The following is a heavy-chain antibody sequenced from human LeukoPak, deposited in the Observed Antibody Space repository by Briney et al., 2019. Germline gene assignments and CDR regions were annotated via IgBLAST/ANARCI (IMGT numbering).Heavy chain of an antibody. CDR3: VRDQRDFSGSGNYHM. V-gene: IGHV3-30*04. CDR1: GFTFSSYI. J-gene: IGHJ4*02. Sequence: PGGSLRLSCAASGFTFSSYIMHWVRQAPGKGLEWVALISYDGRDKYYEDSVKGRFSVSRDNSKKKMCLQMTSLRVEDTAVYYCVRDQRDFSGSGNYHMWGQGTLVSVSS. D-gene: IGHD3-10*01. CDR2: ISYDGRDK.